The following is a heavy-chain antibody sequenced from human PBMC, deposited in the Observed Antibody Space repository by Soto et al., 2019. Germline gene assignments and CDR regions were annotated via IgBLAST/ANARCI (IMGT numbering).Heavy chain of an antibody. CDR1: GGTFSSYA. D-gene: IGHD5-12*01. Sequence: SVKVSCKASGGTFSSYAISWVRQAPGQGLEWMGGIIPIFGTANYAQKFQGRVTITADESTSTAYMELGSLRSEDTAVYYCAAGYDLFDYYYSGMDVWGQATTVTVSS. J-gene: IGHJ6*02. CDR2: IIPIFGTA. CDR3: AAGYDLFDYYYSGMDV. V-gene: IGHV1-69*13.